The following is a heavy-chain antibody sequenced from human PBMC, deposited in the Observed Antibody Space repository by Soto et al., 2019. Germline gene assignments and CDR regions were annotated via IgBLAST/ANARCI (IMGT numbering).Heavy chain of an antibody. CDR3: ARNTYGRGDFDY. CDR2: MTPNSGNT. D-gene: IGHD3-10*02. Sequence: QVQLVQSGAEVKKPGASVKVSCKASGYTFTNYDINWVRQATGQGLEWMGWMTPNSGNTGYAQKFQGRVTMTRDTSKSTAYMELSSLRSEDTAVYYCARNTYGRGDFDYWGQGTLVTVSS. V-gene: IGHV1-8*01. CDR1: GYTFTNYD. J-gene: IGHJ4*02.